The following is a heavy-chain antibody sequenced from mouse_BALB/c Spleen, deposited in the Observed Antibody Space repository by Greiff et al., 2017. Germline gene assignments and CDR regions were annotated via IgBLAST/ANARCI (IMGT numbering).Heavy chain of an antibody. CDR3: TRRGYDGDFDY. Sequence: QVHVKQPGAELVRPGASVKLSCKASGYTFTSYWINWVKQRPGQGLEWIGNIYPSDSYTNYNQKFKDKATLTVDKSSSTAYMQLSSPTSEDSAVYYCTRRGYDGDFDYWGQGTTLTVSS. J-gene: IGHJ2*01. CDR2: IYPSDSYT. CDR1: GYTFTSYW. D-gene: IGHD2-14*01. V-gene: IGHV1-69*02.